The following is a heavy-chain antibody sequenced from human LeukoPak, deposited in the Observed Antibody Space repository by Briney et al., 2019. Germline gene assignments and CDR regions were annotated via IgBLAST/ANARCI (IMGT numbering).Heavy chain of an antibody. CDR2: MSAYNGNT. CDR1: GYTFTSYG. CDR3: ATSTRIWFGELFGAFDI. J-gene: IGHJ3*02. Sequence: ASVKVSCKASGYTFTSYGISWMRQAPGQGLEWMGWMSAYNGNTNYAQKLQGRVTMTTDTSTSTAYMELRSLRSDDTAVYYCATSTRIWFGELFGAFDIWGQGTMVTVSS. V-gene: IGHV1-18*01. D-gene: IGHD3-10*01.